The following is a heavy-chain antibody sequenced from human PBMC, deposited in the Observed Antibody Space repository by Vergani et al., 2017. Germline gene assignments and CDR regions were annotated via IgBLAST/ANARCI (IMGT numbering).Heavy chain of an antibody. V-gene: IGHV4-34*01. CDR1: GGSFSVYY. D-gene: IGHD3-3*01. J-gene: IGHJ6*03. Sequence: QVQLQQWGAGLLNPSETLSLTCAVYGGSFSVYYWRWIRQPPGKGLEWIGEINHSRSTNYNPSLKSRVTISVDTSKNQFSLKLSSVTAADTAVYYCARGCEAQRRVTYYDFWSGYPSKYYYYMDVWGKGTTVTVSS. CDR3: ARGCEAQRRVTYYDFWSGYPSKYYYYMDV. CDR2: INHSRST.